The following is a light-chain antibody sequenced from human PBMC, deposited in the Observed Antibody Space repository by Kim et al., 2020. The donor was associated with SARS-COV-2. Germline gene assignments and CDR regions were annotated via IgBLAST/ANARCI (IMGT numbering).Light chain of an antibody. J-gene: IGLJ3*02. V-gene: IGLV4-69*01. CDR1: SGQNSYA. CDR3: QTWGTGGV. CDR2: LTGDGRH. Sequence: QPVLTQSPSASASLGASVNLTCTLNSGQNSYAIAWHQQQPGKGPRYLMRLTGDGRHNRGDGIPDRFSGSSSGAERYLTISSVQPEDEADYYCQTWGTGGVFGGGTQLPS.